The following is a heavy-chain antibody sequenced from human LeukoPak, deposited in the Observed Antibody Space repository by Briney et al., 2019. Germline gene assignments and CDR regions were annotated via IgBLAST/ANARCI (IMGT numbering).Heavy chain of an antibody. V-gene: IGHV3-11*01. CDR1: GFTFSDYY. D-gene: IGHD3-3*01. Sequence: GSLRLSCAASGFTFSDYYMSWIRQAPGKGLEWVSYISSSGSTIYYADSVKGRFTISRDNAKNSLYLQMNSLRAEDTAVYYCARGRTIFGAYYYYMDVWGKGTTVTVSS. CDR2: ISSSGSTI. CDR3: ARGRTIFGAYYYYMDV. J-gene: IGHJ6*03.